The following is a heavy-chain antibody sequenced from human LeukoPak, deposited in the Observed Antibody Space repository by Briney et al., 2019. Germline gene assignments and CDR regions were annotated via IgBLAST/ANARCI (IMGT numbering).Heavy chain of an antibody. CDR1: GASISNYY. CDR2: VYYTGST. J-gene: IGHJ6*02. V-gene: IGHV4-59*01. Sequence: SETLSLTCTVSGASISNYYWTWMRQAPGKGLEWIGYVYYTGSTNYNPSLKSRVTISVDTSKTQFFLKLSAVPAADTAVYYCARTSRHFYNSGGNSIPWPDGMDVWGQGTTVTVSS. D-gene: IGHD3-10*01. CDR3: ARTSRHFYNSGGNSIPWPDGMDV.